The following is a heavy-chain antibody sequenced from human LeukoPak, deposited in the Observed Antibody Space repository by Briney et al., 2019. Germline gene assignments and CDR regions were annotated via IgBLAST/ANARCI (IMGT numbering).Heavy chain of an antibody. CDR3: ARDFYDTSGYYYDY. D-gene: IGHD3-22*01. CDR2: ISGSSSYK. CDR1: GFTFSRYS. J-gene: IGHJ4*02. V-gene: IGHV3-21*01. Sequence: TGGSLRLSCAASGFTFSRYSMNWVRQAPGKGLEWVSSISGSSSYKYYADSVRGRFTISRDNAKNTLYLQMNSLRAEDTAVYYCARDFYDTSGYYYDYWGQGTLVTASS.